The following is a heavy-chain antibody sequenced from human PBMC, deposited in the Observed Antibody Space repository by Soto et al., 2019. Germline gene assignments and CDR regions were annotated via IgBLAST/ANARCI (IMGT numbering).Heavy chain of an antibody. CDR3: ASTPVTGSYSDYGMDA. Sequence: QVQPVQSRSEVKTPGSSVRVSCKTGSFYAVSWGRQAPGQGLEWMGGLIPVFDTPSYAQKFQGRVTITADESKRTAYMELSSLRSEDTALYYCASTPVTGSYSDYGMDAWDQGIAVTVSS. V-gene: IGHV1-69*01. J-gene: IGHJ6*02. CDR1: SFYA. D-gene: IGHD4-4*01. CDR2: LIPVFDTP.